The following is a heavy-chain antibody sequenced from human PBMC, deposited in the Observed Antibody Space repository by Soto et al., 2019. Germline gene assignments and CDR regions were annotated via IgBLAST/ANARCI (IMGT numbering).Heavy chain of an antibody. CDR1: GFTFSSYG. Sequence: QVQLVESGGGVVQPGRSLRLSCAASGFTFSSYGMHWVRQAPGKGLEWVAVIWYDGSNKYYADSVKGRFTISRDNSKNTLYLQMNSLRAEDTAVYYCARDALTSEWLLWRGAFDIWGQGTMVTVSS. D-gene: IGHD3-3*01. CDR2: IWYDGSNK. V-gene: IGHV3-33*01. CDR3: ARDALTSEWLLWRGAFDI. J-gene: IGHJ3*02.